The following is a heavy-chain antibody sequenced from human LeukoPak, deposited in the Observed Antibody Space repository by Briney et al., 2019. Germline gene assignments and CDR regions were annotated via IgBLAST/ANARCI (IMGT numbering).Heavy chain of an antibody. Sequence: SETLSLTCSVSGDSVTSSYWNWIRQPPGKGLEWIGYVSADGTTNYSPSLRSRLIMSVDTAKNDTSLILMSVTAADTAIYYCARLDCVLEGCYNHWGRGILVTVAS. V-gene: IGHV4-59*08. J-gene: IGHJ4*02. CDR3: ARLDCVLEGCYNH. CDR1: GDSVTSSY. CDR2: VSADGTT. D-gene: IGHD2-15*01.